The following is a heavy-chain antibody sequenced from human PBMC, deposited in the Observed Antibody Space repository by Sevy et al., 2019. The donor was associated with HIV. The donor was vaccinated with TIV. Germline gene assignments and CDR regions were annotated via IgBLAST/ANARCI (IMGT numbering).Heavy chain of an antibody. CDR1: GGSISGYY. D-gene: IGHD3-3*01. J-gene: IGHJ4*02. CDR3: ARTAQFGVVDY. Sequence: TLSLTCTVSGGSISGYYWSWIRQPAGKGLEWIGRIYTSGSTNYNPSLKSRVTMSVDTSKNQFSLNLRSVTAADTAVYYCARTAQFGVVDYWGQGTLVTVSS. V-gene: IGHV4-4*07. CDR2: IYTSGST.